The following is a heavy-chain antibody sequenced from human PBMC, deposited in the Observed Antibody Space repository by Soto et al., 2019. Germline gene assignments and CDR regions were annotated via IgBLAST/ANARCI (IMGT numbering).Heavy chain of an antibody. V-gene: IGHV1-46*01. CDR3: ARYRVDIVATINYRDYYYGMDV. CDR2: INPSGGST. D-gene: IGHD5-12*01. CDR1: GYPFTSYY. Sequence: ASVKVSCKASGYPFTSYYMHWVRQAPGQGLEWMGIINPSGGSTSYAQKFQGRVTMTRDTSTSTVYMELSSLRPEDTAVYYCARYRVDIVATINYRDYYYGMDVWGQGTTVTVSS. J-gene: IGHJ6*02.